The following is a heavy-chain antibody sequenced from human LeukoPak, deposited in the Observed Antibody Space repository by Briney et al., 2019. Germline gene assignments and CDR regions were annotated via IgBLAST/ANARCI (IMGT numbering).Heavy chain of an antibody. CDR1: GFTFSSYA. V-gene: IGHV3-30*04. Sequence: GGSLRLSCAASGFTFSSYAMHWVRQAPGKGLEWVAVISYDGSNKYYADSVKGRFTISRDNSKNTLYLQMNSLRAEDTAVYYCAKDELAGGIDYWGQGTLVTVSS. D-gene: IGHD1-7*01. J-gene: IGHJ4*02. CDR3: AKDELAGGIDY. CDR2: ISYDGSNK.